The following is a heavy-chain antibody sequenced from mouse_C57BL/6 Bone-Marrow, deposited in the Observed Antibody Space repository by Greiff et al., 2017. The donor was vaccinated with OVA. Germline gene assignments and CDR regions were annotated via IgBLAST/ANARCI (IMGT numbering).Heavy chain of an antibody. V-gene: IGHV1-72*01. CDR3: ARPYYGSSYDWCFDV. J-gene: IGHJ1*03. D-gene: IGHD1-1*01. CDR1: GYTFTSYW. CDR2: IDPNSGGI. Sequence: QVQLQQPGAELVKPGASVKLSCKASGYTFTSYWMHWVKQRPGRGLEWIGRIDPNSGGIKYNEKFKSKATLTVDKPSSTAYMQLSSLTSQDSTLYYCARPYYGSSYDWCFDVWGTGTTVTVSS.